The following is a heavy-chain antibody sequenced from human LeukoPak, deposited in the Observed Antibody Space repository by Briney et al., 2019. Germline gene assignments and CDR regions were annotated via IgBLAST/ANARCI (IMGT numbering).Heavy chain of an antibody. J-gene: IGHJ4*02. CDR3: ARWSYYDSSGYSPLIDY. Sequence: PSETLSLTCTVSGGSISSSSYYWGWIRQPPGKGLEWIGSIYYSGSTYYNPSLKSRVTISVDTSKNQFSLKLSSVTAADTAVYYCARWSYYDSSGYSPLIDYWGQRTLVTVSS. D-gene: IGHD3-22*01. V-gene: IGHV4-39*07. CDR2: IYYSGST. CDR1: GGSISSSSYY.